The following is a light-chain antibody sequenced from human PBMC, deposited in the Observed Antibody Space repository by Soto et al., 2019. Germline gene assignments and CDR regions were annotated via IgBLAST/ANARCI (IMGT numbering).Light chain of an antibody. CDR3: QSYDSSLSANYV. CDR1: SSNFGAGYD. J-gene: IGLJ1*01. Sequence: QAVVTQPPSVSGAPGQRVTISCSGSSSNFGAGYDVHWYQQLPGEAPKLLIFGNSNRPSGVPDRFSGSKSGTSASLAITGLQAEDEADYYCQSYDSSLSANYVFGTGTKLTVL. V-gene: IGLV1-40*01. CDR2: GNS.